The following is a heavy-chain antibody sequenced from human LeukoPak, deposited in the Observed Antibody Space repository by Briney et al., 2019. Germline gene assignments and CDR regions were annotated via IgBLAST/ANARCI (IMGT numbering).Heavy chain of an antibody. CDR3: ARLDALGAFD. CDR2: ISDDGSSK. J-gene: IGHJ3*02. D-gene: IGHD2-2*01. CDR1: GFIFSQYV. V-gene: IGHV3-30*04. Sequence: GWSVRLSCVSCGFIFSQYVLHWLGQGRGKGVAWVAVISDDGSSKFLVDCVRGRFTIFSDSSKKTLFLQINSLRPEDTAGYYCARLDALGAFD.